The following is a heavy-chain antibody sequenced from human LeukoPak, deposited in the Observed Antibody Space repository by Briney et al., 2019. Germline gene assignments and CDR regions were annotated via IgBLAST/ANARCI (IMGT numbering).Heavy chain of an antibody. V-gene: IGHV3-23*01. CDR3: AKDTASSWWYFDL. Sequence: GGSLRLSCAASGFTFSSYAMSWVRQAPGKGLEWVSAIGGSGSTTYYADCVKGRFTISRDNSKTTLYLQMNSLRAEDTAVYYCAKDTASSWWYFDLWGRGTLVTVSS. D-gene: IGHD5-18*01. CDR2: IGGSGSTT. J-gene: IGHJ2*01. CDR1: GFTFSSYA.